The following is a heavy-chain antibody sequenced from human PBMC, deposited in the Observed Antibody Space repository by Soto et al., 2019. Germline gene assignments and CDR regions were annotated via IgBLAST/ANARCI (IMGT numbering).Heavy chain of an antibody. V-gene: IGHV1-2*04. CDR3: AREGLYENWFDP. D-gene: IGHD3-16*01. CDR2: INPNSGGT. J-gene: IGHJ5*02. CDR1: GHTFSGYY. Sequence: QVQLVQSGAEVKKPGASVKVSCKASGHTFSGYYMHWVRQAPGQGLEWMGWINPNSGGTNYAQKFQGWVTMTRDTSINTAYMELSRLRSDDTAVYYCAREGLYENWFDPWGQGTLFTVSS.